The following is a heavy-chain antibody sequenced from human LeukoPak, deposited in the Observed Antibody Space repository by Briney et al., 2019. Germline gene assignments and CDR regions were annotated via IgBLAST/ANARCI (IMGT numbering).Heavy chain of an antibody. D-gene: IGHD3-10*01. J-gene: IGHJ5*02. CDR2: ISSSGSTI. CDR1: GFTFSDYY. V-gene: IGHV3-11*04. Sequence: KTGGSLRLSCAASGFTFSDYYMSWIRQAPGKGREWVSYISSSGSTIYYADSVKGRFTISRDNAKNSLYLQMNSLSAEDTAVYYCASPLLWFGIRTWGQGTLVTVSS. CDR3: ASPLLWFGIRT.